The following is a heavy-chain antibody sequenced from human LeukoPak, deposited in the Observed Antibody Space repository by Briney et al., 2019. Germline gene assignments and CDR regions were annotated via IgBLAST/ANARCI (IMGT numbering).Heavy chain of an antibody. V-gene: IGHV3-23*01. Sequence: PGGSLTLSCAASGFTFSSYAMSWVRQAPGKGREWVSAISGGGSTYYADSVKGRFTISRDNSKNTLYLQMTSLRAADTAVYYCANLDYYDTELDYWGQGTLVTVSS. CDR1: GFTFSSYA. CDR2: ISGGGST. D-gene: IGHD3-22*01. CDR3: ANLDYYDTELDY. J-gene: IGHJ4*02.